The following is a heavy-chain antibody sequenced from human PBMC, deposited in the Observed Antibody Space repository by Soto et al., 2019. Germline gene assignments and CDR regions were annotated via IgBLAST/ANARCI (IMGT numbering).Heavy chain of an antibody. V-gene: IGHV1-46*01. CDR1: GYTFTSYY. CDR2: INPSGGST. J-gene: IGHJ5*02. Sequence: XSVKVSCKASGYTFTSYYIQWVRQAPGQGLEWMGIINPSGGSTSYAQKFQGRVTMTRDTSTSTVYMELSSLRSEDTAVYYCARVAPGIAAAGPRIAFDPWGQGPLVTVSS. D-gene: IGHD6-13*01. CDR3: ARVAPGIAAAGPRIAFDP.